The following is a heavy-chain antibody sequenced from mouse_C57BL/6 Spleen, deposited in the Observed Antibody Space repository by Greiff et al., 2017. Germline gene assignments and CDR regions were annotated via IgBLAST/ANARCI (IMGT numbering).Heavy chain of an antibody. CDR1: GYTFTSYW. J-gene: IGHJ1*03. Sequence: QVQLQQPGAELVKPGASVKMSCKASGYTFTSYWITWVKQRPGQGLEWIGDIYPGSGSTNYNEKFKSKATLTVDTSSSTAYMQLSSLTSEDSAVYYCARWRLRDPDWYFDVWGTGTTVTVSS. D-gene: IGHD2-4*01. CDR2: IYPGSGST. V-gene: IGHV1-55*01. CDR3: ARWRLRDPDWYFDV.